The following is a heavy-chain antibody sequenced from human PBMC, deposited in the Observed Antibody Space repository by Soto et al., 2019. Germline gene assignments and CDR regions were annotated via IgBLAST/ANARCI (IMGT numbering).Heavy chain of an antibody. V-gene: IGHV4-59*12. CDR3: XXXXXXXXXX. Sequence: RQPPGKGLEWIAYMYYSGTTDYNPSLKSRVSMSLDSSKNQFSLKLSSVTAAATAVYXXXXXXXXXXXXWGRGILVTVSS. CDR2: MYYSGTT. J-gene: IGHJ4*02.